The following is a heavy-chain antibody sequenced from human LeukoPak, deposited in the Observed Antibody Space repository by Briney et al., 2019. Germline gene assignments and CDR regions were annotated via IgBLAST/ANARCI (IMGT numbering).Heavy chain of an antibody. J-gene: IGHJ6*02. Sequence: PGGSLRLSCTASGFTFNSYAMGWVRQAPGKGLEWVSGISDNGGSTYHADSVEGRFTISRDNSKNTLYLQMNSLRVEDTAVYYCAKGDYYDTTDLDVWGQGTTVTVSS. CDR2: ISDNGGST. V-gene: IGHV3-23*01. CDR1: GFTFNSYA. D-gene: IGHD3-22*01. CDR3: AKGDYYDTTDLDV.